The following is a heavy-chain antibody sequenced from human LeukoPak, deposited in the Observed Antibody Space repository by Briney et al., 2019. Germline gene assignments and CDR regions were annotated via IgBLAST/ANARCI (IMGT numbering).Heavy chain of an antibody. CDR1: GFTFSSYA. D-gene: IGHD3-3*01. J-gene: IGHJ2*01. CDR3: ARDLKYYDFWSGSSGFDL. CDR2: ISGSGGST. Sequence: GGSLRLSCAASGFTFSSYAMSWVRQAPGKGLEWVSAISGSGGSTYYADSVKSRFTISRDNSKNTLYLQMNSLRAEDTAVYYCARDLKYYDFWSGSSGFDLWGRGTLVTVSS. V-gene: IGHV3-23*01.